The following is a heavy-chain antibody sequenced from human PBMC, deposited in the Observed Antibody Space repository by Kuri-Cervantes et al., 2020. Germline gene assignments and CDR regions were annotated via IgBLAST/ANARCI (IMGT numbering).Heavy chain of an antibody. CDR3: AKGQWLGGWENWFDP. D-gene: IGHD6-19*01. CDR2: MNPNDGNT. J-gene: IGHJ5*02. Sequence: ASVKVSCKASGGTFSSYAISWVRQAPGQGLEWMGWMNPNDGNTGYSQKFQGRVNMTRDTSINTAYMELSSLRAEDTGIYYCAKGQWLGGWENWFDPWGQGTLVTVSS. CDR1: GGTFSSYA. V-gene: IGHV1-8*02.